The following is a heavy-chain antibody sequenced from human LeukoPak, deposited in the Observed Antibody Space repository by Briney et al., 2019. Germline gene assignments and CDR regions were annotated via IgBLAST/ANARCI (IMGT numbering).Heavy chain of an antibody. J-gene: IGHJ4*02. CDR1: GGTFSSYA. D-gene: IGHD6-19*01. CDR3: ARGMGIAVAGTGGYYFDY. V-gene: IGHV1-69*13. CDR2: IIPIFGTA. Sequence: SVKVSCKASGGTFSSYAISWVRQAPGQGLEWMGGIIPIFGTANYAQKFQGRVTITADESTSTAYMELSSLRSEDTAVYYCARGMGIAVAGTGGYYFDYWGQGTLVTVSS.